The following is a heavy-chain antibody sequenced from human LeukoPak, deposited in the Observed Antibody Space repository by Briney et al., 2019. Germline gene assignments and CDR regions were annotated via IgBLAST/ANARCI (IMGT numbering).Heavy chain of an antibody. D-gene: IGHD4-17*01. CDR3: ARDRSLVDGDYGVWFDA. V-gene: IGHV3-48*04. CDR2: ISSTSTTK. Sequence: GGSPRLSCTASGFTLSTYTMNWVRQAPGKGLEWVSYISSTSTTKYYADSVKGRFTISRDNSKNSLDLQMNRLTAEDTAVYYCARDRSLVDGDYGVWFDAWGQGSLVTVSS. CDR1: GFTLSTYT. J-gene: IGHJ5*02.